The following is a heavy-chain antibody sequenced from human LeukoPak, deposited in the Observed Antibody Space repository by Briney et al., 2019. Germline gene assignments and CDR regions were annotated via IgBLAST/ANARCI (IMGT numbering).Heavy chain of an antibody. J-gene: IGHJ4*02. V-gene: IGHV4-59*01. CDR2: IYYSGST. Sequence: SETLSLTCTVSGGSISSYYWSWIRQPPGKGLEWIGYIYYSGSTNYNPSLKSRVTVSVDTSKNQFSLKLSSVTAADTAVYYCARSPGIAARKKSSVWVFDYWGQGTLVTVSS. D-gene: IGHD6-6*01. CDR1: GGSISSYY. CDR3: ARSPGIAARKKSSVWVFDY.